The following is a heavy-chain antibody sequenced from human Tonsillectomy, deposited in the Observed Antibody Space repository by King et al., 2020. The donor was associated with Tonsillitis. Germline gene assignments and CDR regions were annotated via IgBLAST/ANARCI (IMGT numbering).Heavy chain of an antibody. J-gene: IGHJ6*03. CDR3: AKLGCSSTSCYNYYYYYYMDV. Sequence: VQLVQSGGGLVQPGGALRLSCAASGFTFSSYAMSRVRQAPGKGLGWGSAISGSGGSTYYADSVKGPFTISRDNSKNTLYLQMNSLRAEDTAVYYCAKLGCSSTSCYNYYYYYYMDVWGKGTTVTVSS. D-gene: IGHD2-2*02. CDR2: ISGSGGST. V-gene: IGHV3-23*04. CDR1: GFTFSSYA.